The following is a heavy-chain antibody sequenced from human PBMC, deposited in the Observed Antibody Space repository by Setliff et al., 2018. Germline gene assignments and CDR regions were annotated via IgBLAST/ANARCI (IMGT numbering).Heavy chain of an antibody. CDR3: ATELRSPFWHFDL. Sequence: SVKVSCKASGATLSGVVFSWVRQAPGHGLEWMGRFIPVLGKPNYAPRFQGRLTVTSTGTSYMDLRSLRSDDTAIYYCATELRSPFWHFDLWGQGSLVTVSS. CDR1: GATLSGVV. CDR2: FIPVLGKP. J-gene: IGHJ4*02. D-gene: IGHD3-3*01. V-gene: IGHV1-69*13.